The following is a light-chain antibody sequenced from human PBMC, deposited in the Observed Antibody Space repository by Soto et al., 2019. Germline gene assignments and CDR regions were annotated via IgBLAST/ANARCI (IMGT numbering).Light chain of an antibody. CDR3: QQYGSSPPYT. J-gene: IGKJ2*01. V-gene: IGKV3-20*01. CDR2: GSS. CDR1: QSVSNNY. Sequence: EVVLTQSPGTLSLSPGERATLSCRASQSVSNNYLAWYQQRPGQAPRLLILGSSDRATGIPDRFRGSGSGTDFTLTISRLEPEDFAVYYCQQYGSSPPYTFGQGTKLEIQ.